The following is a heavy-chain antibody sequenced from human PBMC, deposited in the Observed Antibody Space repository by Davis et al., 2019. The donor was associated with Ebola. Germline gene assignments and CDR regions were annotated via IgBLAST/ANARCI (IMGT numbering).Heavy chain of an antibody. V-gene: IGHV4-59*08. CDR1: GGSISSYY. D-gene: IGHD1-14*01. CDR3: ARLRNRYFDY. CDR2: IYYSGST. Sequence: PSETLSLTCTVSGGSISSYYWSWIRQPPGKGLEWIGYIYYSGSTNYNPSLKSRVTISVDTSKNQFSLKLSSVTAADTAVYYCARLRNRYFDYWGQGTLVTVSS. J-gene: IGHJ4*02.